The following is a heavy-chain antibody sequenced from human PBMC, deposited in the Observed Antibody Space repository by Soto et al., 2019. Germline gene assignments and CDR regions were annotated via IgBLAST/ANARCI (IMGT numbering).Heavy chain of an antibody. CDR3: ARGAGGSYKKHGFDY. D-gene: IGHD2-15*01. Sequence: QVQLQESGPGLVKPSQTLSLTCTVSGGSISSGGYYWSWIRQHPGKGLEWIGYIYYSGSTYYNPSLRGGVTISVGKAKDQVCLKLSSVTAAGTAVDFCARGAGGSYKKHGFDYWGQGTLVTVSS. V-gene: IGHV4-31*03. CDR1: GGSISSGGYY. J-gene: IGHJ4*02. CDR2: IYYSGST.